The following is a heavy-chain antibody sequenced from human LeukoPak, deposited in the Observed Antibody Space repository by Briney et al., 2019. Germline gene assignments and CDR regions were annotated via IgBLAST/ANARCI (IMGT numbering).Heavy chain of an antibody. CDR2: ISAYNGNT. J-gene: IGHJ3*02. D-gene: IGHD4-17*01. V-gene: IGHV1-18*01. Sequence: GASVKVSCKASGYTFTSYGISWVRQAPGQGLEWMGWISAYNGNTNYAQKLQGRVTVTTDTSTSTAYMELRSLRSDDTAVYYCASMADYGDYGSYAFDIWGQGTMVTVSS. CDR3: ASMADYGDYGSYAFDI. CDR1: GYTFTSYG.